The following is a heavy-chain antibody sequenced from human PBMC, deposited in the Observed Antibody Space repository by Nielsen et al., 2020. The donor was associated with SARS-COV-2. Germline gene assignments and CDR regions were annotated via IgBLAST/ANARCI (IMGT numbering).Heavy chain of an antibody. CDR2: ISSSSSYT. D-gene: IGHD6-13*01. Sequence: GESLKISCAASGFTFSDYYMSWIRQAPGKGLEWVSYISSSSSYTNYADSAKGRFTISRDNAKNSLYLQMNSLRAEDTAVYYCAKDPGQLVISFLDYYYGMDVWGQGTTVTVSS. CDR3: AKDPGQLVISFLDYYYGMDV. CDR1: GFTFSDYY. J-gene: IGHJ6*02. V-gene: IGHV3-11*05.